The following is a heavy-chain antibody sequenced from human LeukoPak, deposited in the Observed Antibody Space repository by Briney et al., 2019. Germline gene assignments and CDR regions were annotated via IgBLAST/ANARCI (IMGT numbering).Heavy chain of an antibody. Sequence: PGGSLRLSCAASGFTFSSYGMHWVRQAPGKGLEWVAVIWYDGSNKYYADSVKGRFTISRDNSKNTLYLQMNSLRAEDTAVYYCARDYGGWHYQLDYWGQGTLVTVSS. V-gene: IGHV3-33*01. CDR3: ARDYGGWHYQLDY. J-gene: IGHJ4*02. CDR1: GFTFSSYG. CDR2: IWYDGSNK. D-gene: IGHD4-23*01.